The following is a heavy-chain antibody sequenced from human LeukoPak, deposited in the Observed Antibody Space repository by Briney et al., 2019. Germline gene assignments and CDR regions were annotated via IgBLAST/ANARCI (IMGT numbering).Heavy chain of an antibody. CDR3: ARDGRPLARETASCFDS. D-gene: IGHD1-1*01. V-gene: IGHV3-30*01. Sequence: PGGALRLSCSASGFVFCDYPLHWIRQSPGEGPEWVAVISFDGSHQYYADSVKGRFTVSRDTSKNTLFLQMNRLTIEDTAVYFCARDGRPLARETASCFDSWGQGTLVTVS. J-gene: IGHJ4*02. CDR1: GFVFCDYP. CDR2: ISFDGSHQ.